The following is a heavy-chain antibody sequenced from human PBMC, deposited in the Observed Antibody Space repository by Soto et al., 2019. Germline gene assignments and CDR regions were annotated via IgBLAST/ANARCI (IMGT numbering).Heavy chain of an antibody. V-gene: IGHV1-18*01. J-gene: IGHJ3*02. CDR3: ARDSASKRPSSSDAFDI. D-gene: IGHD6-6*01. CDR2: ISAYNGNT. Sequence: ASVNVSCKASGYTFTSYGISWVRQAPGQGLEWMGWISAYNGNTNYAQKLQGRDTMTTDTSTSTAYMELRSLRSDDTAVYYCARDSASKRPSSSDAFDIWGQGKMVTVSS. CDR1: GYTFTSYG.